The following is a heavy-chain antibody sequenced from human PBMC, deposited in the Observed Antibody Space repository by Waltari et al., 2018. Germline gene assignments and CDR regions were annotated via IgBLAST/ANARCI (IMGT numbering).Heavy chain of an antibody. Sequence: QLQLQESGPGLVKPSETLSFTCTVSGGSISSSSYYWGWIRQPPGKGLEWIGSIYYSGSTYYNPSLKRRVTISGDTSKNHFSLKLSSVTAADTAVYYCATKRESSASGFDYWGQGTLVTVSS. CDR3: ATKRESSASGFDY. V-gene: IGHV4-39*01. CDR1: GGSISSSSYY. CDR2: IYYSGST. J-gene: IGHJ4*02. D-gene: IGHD6-19*01.